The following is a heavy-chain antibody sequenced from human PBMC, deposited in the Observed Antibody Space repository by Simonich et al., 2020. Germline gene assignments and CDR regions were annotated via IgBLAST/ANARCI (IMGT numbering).Heavy chain of an antibody. CDR3: ARGKGWKNAFDI. J-gene: IGHJ3*02. CDR2: IKHSGST. Sequence: QVQLQQWGAGLLKPSEPLSLTFAVYCVSFSGYYWSWIRPPPGKGLEGVGEIKHSGSTNYNPSLKSRVTISVDTSKNQFSLKLSSVTAADTAVYYCARGKGWKNAFDIWGQGTMVTVSS. D-gene: IGHD1-1*01. V-gene: IGHV4-34*01. CDR1: CVSFSGYY.